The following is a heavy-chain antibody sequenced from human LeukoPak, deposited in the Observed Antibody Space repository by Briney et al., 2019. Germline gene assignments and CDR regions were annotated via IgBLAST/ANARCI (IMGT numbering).Heavy chain of an antibody. CDR1: GFTFSNSA. CDR2: ISGSGGST. J-gene: IGHJ4*02. Sequence: GGSLRLSCAASGFTFSNSAMTWVRQAPGKGLEWVSGISGSGGSTFYADSVKGRFTISRDNSKNTLFLQMNSLRAEDTAVYYCAKGYYYDSSGALPHDYWGQGTLVTVSS. CDR3: AKGYYYDSSGALPHDY. D-gene: IGHD3-22*01. V-gene: IGHV3-23*01.